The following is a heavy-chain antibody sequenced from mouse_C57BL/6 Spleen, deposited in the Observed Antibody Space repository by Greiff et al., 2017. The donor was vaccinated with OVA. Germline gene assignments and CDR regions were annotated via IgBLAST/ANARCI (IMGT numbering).Heavy chain of an antibody. CDR1: GFTFTAYY. J-gene: IGHJ4*01. CDR2: IRNKANGYTT. Sequence: EVQLVESGGGLVQPGGSLSLSCAASGFTFTAYYMSWVRQPPGKALEWLGFIRNKANGYTTEYSASVKGRFTISRDNSQSILYLQMNALRAEDSATYYCARYYDPFYAMDYWGQGTSVTVSS. D-gene: IGHD2-3*01. V-gene: IGHV7-3*01. CDR3: ARYYDPFYAMDY.